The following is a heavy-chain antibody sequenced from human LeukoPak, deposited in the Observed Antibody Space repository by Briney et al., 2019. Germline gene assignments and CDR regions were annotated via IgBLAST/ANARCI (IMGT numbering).Heavy chain of an antibody. CDR1: GYTFTGYY. J-gene: IGHJ4*02. D-gene: IGHD4-17*01. Sequence: VASVTVSCKCSGYTFTGYYMHWVRQAPGQALGWVGWISPNGGGTNYAQKSQGRVTMTRDTSISTAYMELSRLRSDDTAVYSCARIKDYGDYGPFDYWGQGTLVTASS. CDR3: ARIKDYGDYGPFDY. CDR2: ISPNGGGT. V-gene: IGHV1-2*02.